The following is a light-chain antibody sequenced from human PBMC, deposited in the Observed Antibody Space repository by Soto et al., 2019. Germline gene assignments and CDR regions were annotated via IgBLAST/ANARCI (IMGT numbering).Light chain of an antibody. CDR3: QQSDSDPRT. J-gene: IGKJ2*01. Sequence: DIPMTQSPSSLSASVGDRVTITCRASQSITSNLNWYQQKPGKAPKLLIYTASSLQIGVPSRFSGGGSGTDFTLTISSLHPEDVATYYCQQSDSDPRTFGQGTKLEIK. CDR2: TAS. CDR1: QSITSN. V-gene: IGKV1-39*01.